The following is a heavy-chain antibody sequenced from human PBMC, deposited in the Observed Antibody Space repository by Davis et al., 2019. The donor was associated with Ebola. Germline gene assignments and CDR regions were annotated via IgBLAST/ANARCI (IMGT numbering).Heavy chain of an antibody. CDR3: ARREAASIDY. CDR2: ITNDGTRT. CDR1: GFIFSDYW. Sequence: GESLNISCAASGFIFSDYWMNWVRQTPGKGLVLVSRITNDGTRTSYADSVQGRFTISRDNAKNTLFLQLNSLRVEETAIYYCARREAASIDYWGQGTLVTVSS. J-gene: IGHJ4*02. V-gene: IGHV3-74*01. D-gene: IGHD6-25*01.